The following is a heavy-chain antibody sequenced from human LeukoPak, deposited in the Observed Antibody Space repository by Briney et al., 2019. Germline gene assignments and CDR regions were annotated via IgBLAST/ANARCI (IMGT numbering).Heavy chain of an antibody. CDR1: GFTFSSYA. V-gene: IGHV3-23*01. Sequence: GGSLRLSCAASGFTFSSYAMSWVRQAPGKGLEWVSAVSDGGGSTYYADSVKGRFTISRDNSKNTLYLQMNSLRAEDTAIYYCAKDPLYCSGGSCYFPFDYWGQGTPVTVSS. CDR2: VSDGGGST. D-gene: IGHD2-15*01. J-gene: IGHJ4*02. CDR3: AKDPLYCSGGSCYFPFDY.